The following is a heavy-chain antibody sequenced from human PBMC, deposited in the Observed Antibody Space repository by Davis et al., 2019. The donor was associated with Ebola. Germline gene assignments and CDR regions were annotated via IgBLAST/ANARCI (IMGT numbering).Heavy chain of an antibody. CDR3: ARGQGYCSSTSCSTNWFDP. Sequence: SETLSLTCTVSGGSISSSSYYWGWIRQPPGKGLEWIGSIYYSGSTYYNPSLKSRVTISVDTSKNQFSLKLSSVTAADTAVYYCARGQGYCSSTSCSTNWFDPWGQGTLVTVSS. CDR1: GGSISSSSYY. J-gene: IGHJ5*02. D-gene: IGHD2-2*01. V-gene: IGHV4-39*07. CDR2: IYYSGST.